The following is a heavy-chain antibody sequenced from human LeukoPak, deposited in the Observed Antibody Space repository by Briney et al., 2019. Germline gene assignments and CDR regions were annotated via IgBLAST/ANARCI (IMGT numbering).Heavy chain of an antibody. D-gene: IGHD2-2*01. Sequence: GASVKVSCKASGGTFSSYAISWVRQAPGQGLEWMGGIIPIFGTANYAQKFQGRVTITADESTSTAYMELSSLRSEDTAVYYCARLSTAASKIRVAFDIWGQGTMVTVSS. CDR3: ARLSTAASKIRVAFDI. V-gene: IGHV1-69*13. J-gene: IGHJ3*02. CDR1: GGTFSSYA. CDR2: IIPIFGTA.